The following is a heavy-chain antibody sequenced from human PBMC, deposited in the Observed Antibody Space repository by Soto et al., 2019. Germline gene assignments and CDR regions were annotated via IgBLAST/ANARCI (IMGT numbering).Heavy chain of an antibody. Sequence: SETLSLTCTVSGGSISSGGYYWSWIRQHPGKGLEWIGYIYYSGSTYYNPSLKSRVTISVDTSKNQFSLKLSSVTAADTAVYYCARDRSSGGYCTNGVCYRPQVIFDYWGQGTLVTVSS. V-gene: IGHV4-31*03. J-gene: IGHJ4*02. D-gene: IGHD2-8*01. CDR1: GGSISSGGYY. CDR3: ARDRSSGGYCTNGVCYRPQVIFDY. CDR2: IYYSGST.